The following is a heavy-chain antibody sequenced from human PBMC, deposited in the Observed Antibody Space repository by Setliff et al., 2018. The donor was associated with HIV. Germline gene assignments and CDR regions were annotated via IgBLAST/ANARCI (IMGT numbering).Heavy chain of an antibody. V-gene: IGHV4-30-4*08. CDR3: ARGSLYSSSSCFDY. J-gene: IGHJ4*02. CDR1: GGSISSGDYY. CDR2: IYYSGST. D-gene: IGHD6-13*01. Sequence: SETLSLTCTVSGGSISSGDYYWSWIRQPPGKGLEWIGYIYYSGSTYYNPSLKSRITISVDTSKNQFSLKLSSVTAADTAVYYCARGSLYSSSSCFDYWGQGTLVTVSS.